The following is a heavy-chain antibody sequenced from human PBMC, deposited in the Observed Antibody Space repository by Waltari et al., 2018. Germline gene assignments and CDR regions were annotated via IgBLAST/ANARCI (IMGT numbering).Heavy chain of an antibody. Sequence: EVQLLESGGGLVQPGGSLRLSCAASGFAFSNYAMTWFRQAPGKGLEWVFSMRGSGDKTYEADAVKGRFTVSRDNSKNTLYLEMNSLRAEDRAVYYCAKDLTKTMVQGVIPYYGMDVWGQGTTVTVSS. J-gene: IGHJ6*02. V-gene: IGHV3-23*01. D-gene: IGHD3-10*01. CDR1: GFAFSNYA. CDR3: AKDLTKTMVQGVIPYYGMDV. CDR2: MRGSGDKT.